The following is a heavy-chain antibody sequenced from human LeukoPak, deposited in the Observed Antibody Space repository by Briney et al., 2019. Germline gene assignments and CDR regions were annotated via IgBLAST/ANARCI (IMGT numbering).Heavy chain of an antibody. CDR2: IYYSGST. CDR3: ARDARRYYDSSGYYRYFDY. Sequence: PSQTLSLTCTVSGGSISSGGYYWSWIRQHPGKGLEWIGCIYYSGSTYYNPSLKSRVTISVDTSKNQFSLKLSSVTAADTAVYYCARDARRYYDSSGYYRYFDYWGQGTLVTVSS. CDR1: GGSISSGGYY. V-gene: IGHV4-31*03. J-gene: IGHJ4*02. D-gene: IGHD3-22*01.